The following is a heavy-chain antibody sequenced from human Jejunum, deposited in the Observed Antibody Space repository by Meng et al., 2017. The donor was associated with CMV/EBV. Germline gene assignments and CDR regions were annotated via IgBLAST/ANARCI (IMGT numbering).Heavy chain of an antibody. CDR1: GFAFEYYT. CDR3: ATIGGLQAFDF. CDR2: ISWDGGDT. D-gene: IGHD3-16*01. V-gene: IGHV3-43*01. J-gene: IGHJ3*01. Sequence: SSASGFAFEYYTMGWVRQAPGKGLEWVSLISWDGGDTLYADSVRGRFTISRDNSKNSLYLHMSSLRADDTAFYYCATIGGLQAFDFWGQGTMVTVSS.